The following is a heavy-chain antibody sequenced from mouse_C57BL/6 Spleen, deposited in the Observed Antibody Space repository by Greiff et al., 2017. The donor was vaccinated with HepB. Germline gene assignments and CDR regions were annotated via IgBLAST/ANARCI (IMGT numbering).Heavy chain of an antibody. V-gene: IGHV1-64*01. CDR2: IHPNSGST. Sequence: QVQLQQPGAELVKPGASVKLSCKASGYTFTSYWMHWVKQRPGQGLEWIGMIHPNSGSTNYNEKFKSKATLTVDKSSSTAYMQLSSLTSEDSAVYYCARWDYYGSSGVDYWGQGTSVTVSS. D-gene: IGHD1-1*01. CDR3: ARWDYYGSSGVDY. CDR1: GYTFTSYW. J-gene: IGHJ4*01.